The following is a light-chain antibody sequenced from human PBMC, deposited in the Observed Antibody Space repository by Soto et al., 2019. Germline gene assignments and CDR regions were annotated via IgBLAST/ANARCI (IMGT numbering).Light chain of an antibody. CDR3: QQRSNWPLT. V-gene: IGKV3-11*01. J-gene: IGKJ4*01. CDR1: QSVSSY. Sequence: ILFTQSPAPLSFSPGEKDTPSFRASQSVSSYLAWYQQKPGQAPRLLIYDASNRATGIPARFSGSGSGTDFTLTISSLEPEDFAVYYCQQRSNWPLTFGGGTKVDIK. CDR2: DAS.